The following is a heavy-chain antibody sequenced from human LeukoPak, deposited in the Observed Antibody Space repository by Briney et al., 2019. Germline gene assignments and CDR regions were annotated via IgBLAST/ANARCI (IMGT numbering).Heavy chain of an antibody. V-gene: IGHV3-33*01. CDR2: IWYDGSNK. CDR1: GFTFSSYG. J-gene: IGHJ4*02. Sequence: GRSLRLSCAASGFTFSSYGMHWVRQAPGKGLEWVAVIWYDGSNKYYADSVKGRFTISRDNSKNMLYLEMDSLRAEDTALYYCARGGSKSPPGTSYYFDYWGQGTLVTVSS. CDR3: ARGGSKSPPGTSYYFDY. D-gene: IGHD3-16*01.